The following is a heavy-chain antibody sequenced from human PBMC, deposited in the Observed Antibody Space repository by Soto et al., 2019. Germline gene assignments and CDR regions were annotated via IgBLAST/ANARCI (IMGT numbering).Heavy chain of an antibody. CDR2: ISAYNGNT. CDR1: GYTFTSYG. D-gene: IGHD3-22*01. CDR3: ATVPYDSSGYYGYLDY. V-gene: IGHV1-18*01. J-gene: IGHJ4*02. Sequence: ASVKVSCKASGYTFTSYGISWVRQAPGQGLEWMGWISAYNGNTNYAQKLQGRVTMTTDTSTSTAYMELRSLRSDDTAVYYCATVPYDSSGYYGYLDYWGQGTLVTVSS.